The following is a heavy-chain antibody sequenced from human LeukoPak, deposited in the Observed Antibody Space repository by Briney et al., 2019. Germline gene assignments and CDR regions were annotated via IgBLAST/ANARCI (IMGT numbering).Heavy chain of an antibody. Sequence: SVKVSCKASGGTFSSYAISWVRQAPGQGLEWMGGIIHIFGTANYAHEFQGRVTITTDESKSTAYTELSSLRSEDTAVYYCARGRIQLWLYYYYYMDVWGKGTTVTVSS. V-gene: IGHV1-69*05. J-gene: IGHJ6*03. CDR3: ARGRIQLWLYYYYYMDV. CDR1: GGTFSSYA. D-gene: IGHD5-18*01. CDR2: IIHIFGTA.